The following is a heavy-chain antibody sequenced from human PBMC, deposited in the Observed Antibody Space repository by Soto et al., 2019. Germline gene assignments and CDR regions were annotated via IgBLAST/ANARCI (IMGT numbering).Heavy chain of an antibody. D-gene: IGHD3-22*01. V-gene: IGHV4-59*05. CDR2: IYHTGNA. CDR1: GGTISSYY. Sequence: SEDPVLTCTVSGGTISSYYWSWIRQTTGEGLEWIGSIYHTGNAYYNPSLKSRVTISVDTSKNQFSLKLTSVTAADAALYYCARDFFDSSDYTTNCFDPWGHGTLVTVSS. J-gene: IGHJ5*02. CDR3: ARDFFDSSDYTTNCFDP.